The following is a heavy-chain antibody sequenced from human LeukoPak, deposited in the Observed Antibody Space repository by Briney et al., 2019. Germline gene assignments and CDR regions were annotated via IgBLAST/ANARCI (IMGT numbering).Heavy chain of an antibody. Sequence: RGSLRLSCAASGFTFSSYSMNWVRQAPGKGLEWVSSISSSSSYIYYADSVKGRFTISRDNAKNSLYLQMNSLRAEDTAVYFCAREGGTRDFYYYMDVWGKGTTVTVSS. V-gene: IGHV3-21*01. J-gene: IGHJ6*03. CDR1: GFTFSSYS. D-gene: IGHD2-2*01. CDR3: AREGGTRDFYYYMDV. CDR2: ISSSSSYI.